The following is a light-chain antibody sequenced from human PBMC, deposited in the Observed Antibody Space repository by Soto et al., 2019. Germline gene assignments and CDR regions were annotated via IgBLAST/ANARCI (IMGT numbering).Light chain of an antibody. J-gene: IGLJ1*01. CDR1: SSDVGNYNY. Sequence: QSALTQPASVSGSPGQSITISCTGTSSDVGNYNYVSWYQQHPGKAPKLMIHDVSNRPSGVSNRFSGSTSGNTASLTISGLQAEDEADYYCSSYTSSSTYVFGTGTKVTVL. CDR3: SSYTSSSTYV. V-gene: IGLV2-14*01. CDR2: DVS.